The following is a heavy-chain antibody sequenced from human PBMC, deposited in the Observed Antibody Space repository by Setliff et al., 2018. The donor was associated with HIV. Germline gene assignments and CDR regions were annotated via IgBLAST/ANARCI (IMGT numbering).Heavy chain of an antibody. J-gene: IGHJ3*02. D-gene: IGHD6-13*01. CDR2: INGGDGNT. CDR3: ARDWDYSSTWNDAFDI. CDR1: GYTFTSHA. Sequence: EASVKVSCKASGYTFTSHAVHWARQAPGQSLEWMGWINGGDGNTAHSQKFQGRVIITRDTSASTVYMELSSLRSEDTAVYYCARDWDYSSTWNDAFDIWGQGTMVTVSS. V-gene: IGHV1-3*01.